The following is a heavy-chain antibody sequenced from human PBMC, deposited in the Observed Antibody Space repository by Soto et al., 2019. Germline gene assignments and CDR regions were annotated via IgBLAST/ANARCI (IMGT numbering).Heavy chain of an antibody. CDR2: INHSGST. J-gene: IGHJ6*02. Sequence: PSETLSLTCAVYGGSFSCYYWSWIRQPPGKGLEWIGEINHSGSTNYNPSLKSRVTISVDTSKNQFSLKLSSVTAADTAVYYCARGSLVIMGYYYYGMDVWGQGTTVTVSS. V-gene: IGHV4-34*01. D-gene: IGHD3-3*01. CDR1: GGSFSCYY. CDR3: ARGSLVIMGYYYYGMDV.